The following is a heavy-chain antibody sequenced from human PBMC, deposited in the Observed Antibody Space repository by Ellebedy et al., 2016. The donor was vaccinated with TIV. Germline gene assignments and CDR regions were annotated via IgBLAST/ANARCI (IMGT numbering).Heavy chain of an antibody. CDR3: ARDHSTGYSGYDYYYYYGMDV. D-gene: IGHD5-12*01. J-gene: IGHJ6*02. CDR1: GGSFSGYY. V-gene: IGHV4-34*01. CDR2: INHSGST. Sequence: MPSETLSLTCAVYGGSFSGYYWSWIRQPPGKGLEWLGEINHSGSTNYNPSLKSRVTISVDKSKNQFSLKLSSVTAADTAVYYCARDHSTGYSGYDYYYYYGMDVWGQGTTVTVSS.